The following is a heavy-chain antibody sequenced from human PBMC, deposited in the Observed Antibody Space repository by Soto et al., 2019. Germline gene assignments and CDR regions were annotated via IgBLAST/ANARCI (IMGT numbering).Heavy chain of an antibody. J-gene: IGHJ6*02. V-gene: IGHV4-61*08. CDR3: AREPGYYGSGSYGYYYYYGMDV. CDR1: GGSISSDDFY. D-gene: IGHD3-10*01. CDR2: FFYSGNT. Sequence: SETLSLTCTVSGGSISSDDFYWSWIRQPPGQGLEWIGYFFYSGNTNYNPSLKSRVTISVDTSKNQFSLKLSSVTAADTAVYYCAREPGYYGSGSYGYYYYYGMDVWGQGTTVTVSS.